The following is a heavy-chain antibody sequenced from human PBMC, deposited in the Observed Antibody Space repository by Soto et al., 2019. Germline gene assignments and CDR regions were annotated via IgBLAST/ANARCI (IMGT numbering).Heavy chain of an antibody. Sequence: GGSLRLSCAASGFTFDDYAMHWVRQAPGKGLEWVSGISWNSGSIGYADSVKGRFTISRDNAKNSLYLQMNSLRAEDTALYYCAKDMERGGYSGSHPYYFDYWGQGTLVTVSS. CDR1: GFTFDDYA. CDR3: AKDMERGGYSGSHPYYFDY. J-gene: IGHJ4*02. CDR2: ISWNSGSI. D-gene: IGHD5-12*01. V-gene: IGHV3-9*01.